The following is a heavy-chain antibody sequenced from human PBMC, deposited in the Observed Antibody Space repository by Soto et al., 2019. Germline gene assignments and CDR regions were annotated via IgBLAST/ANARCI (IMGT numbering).Heavy chain of an antibody. Sequence: PSEALSLTCTVSGASITGTSYWSWIRQPAGKGLEWIGRFSLSGTTNYNPSLRSRVTMSADVSKNQFSLRLTSVTAADTALYYCARGMTPPGAPAWYYFDSCGKGTLVTVSS. J-gene: IGHJ4*02. D-gene: IGHD2-8*02. CDR2: FSLSGTT. CDR3: ARGMTPPGAPAWYYFDS. V-gene: IGHV4-4*07. CDR1: GASITGTSY.